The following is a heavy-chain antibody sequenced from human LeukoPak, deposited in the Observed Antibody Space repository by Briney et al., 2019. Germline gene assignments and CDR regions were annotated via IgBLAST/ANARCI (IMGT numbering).Heavy chain of an antibody. V-gene: IGHV1-18*01. CDR1: GYTFTSYG. CDR3: ARDHGDYLIIKLADY. CDR2: ISAYNGNT. J-gene: IGHJ4*02. D-gene: IGHD4-17*01. Sequence: ASVKVSCKASGYTFTSYGISWVRQAPGQGLEWMGWISAYNGNTNYAQKLQGRVTMTTDTSTSTAYMELRSLRSDDTAVYYCARDHGDYLIIKLADYWGQGILVTVSS.